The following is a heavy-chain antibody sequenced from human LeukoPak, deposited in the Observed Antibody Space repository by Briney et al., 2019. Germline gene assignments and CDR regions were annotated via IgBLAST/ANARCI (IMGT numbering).Heavy chain of an antibody. Sequence: SETLSLTCTVSGDSVSNNNYFWGWIRQPPGKGLEWIGSTYYRGTTYYNPSVESRVTISADTSKNQLSLKLSSVTAADTAVYYCARADYDFWSGYSAFDYWGQGTLVTVSS. CDR2: TYYRGTT. CDR3: ARADYDFWSGYSAFDY. V-gene: IGHV4-39*07. J-gene: IGHJ4*02. CDR1: GDSVSNNNYF. D-gene: IGHD3-3*01.